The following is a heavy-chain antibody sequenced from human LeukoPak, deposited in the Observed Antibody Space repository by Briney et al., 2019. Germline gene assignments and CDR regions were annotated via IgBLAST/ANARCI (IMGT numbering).Heavy chain of an antibody. CDR1: GGSISSGDYY. D-gene: IGHD5-12*01. J-gene: IGHJ4*02. CDR3: ARDAGYSGYDMTTFGY. Sequence: SQTLSLTCTVSGGSISSGDYYWGWIRQPPGKGLEWIESIYYSGSTYYNPSLKSRVTISVDTSKNQFSLKLSSVTAADTAVYYCARDAGYSGYDMTTFGYWGQGTLVTVSS. CDR2: IYYSGST. V-gene: IGHV4-39*07.